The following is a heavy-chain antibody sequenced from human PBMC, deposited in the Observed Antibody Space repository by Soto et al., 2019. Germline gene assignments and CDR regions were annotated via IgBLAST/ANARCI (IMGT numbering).Heavy chain of an antibody. J-gene: IGHJ6*03. V-gene: IGHV3-64*01. CDR2: ISSNGVGT. Sequence: GGSLRLSCAASGFTLSGYAMDWVRQAPGKGLEYVSGISSNGVGTYYANSVQGRLTISRDNSKNTVYLQMGSLRPEDMAVYYCARRARPDFYYMDVWGKGTRVTFS. CDR1: GFTLSGYA. D-gene: IGHD6-6*01. CDR3: ARRARPDFYYMDV.